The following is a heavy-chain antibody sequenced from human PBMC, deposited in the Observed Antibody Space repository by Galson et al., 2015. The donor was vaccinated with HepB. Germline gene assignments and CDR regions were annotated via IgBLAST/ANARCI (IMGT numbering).Heavy chain of an antibody. V-gene: IGHV3-23*01. CDR3: ATVAGFRYLDY. J-gene: IGHJ4*02. D-gene: IGHD2/OR15-2a*01. CDR1: GFAFSTYG. CDR2: VSGTGSGS. Sequence: SLRLSCAASGFAFSTYGMSWVRQAPGKGLEWVSVVSGTGSGSDYADSVKGRFTIARDTSRTTVYLQMNSLRAEDTALYYCATVAGFRYLDYWGQGILVTVSS.